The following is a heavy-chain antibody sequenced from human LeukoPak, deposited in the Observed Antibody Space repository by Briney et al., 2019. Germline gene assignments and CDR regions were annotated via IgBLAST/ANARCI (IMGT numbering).Heavy chain of an antibody. D-gene: IGHD6-19*01. Sequence: GASVKVSCKVSGYTLTELSMHWVRQAPGKGLEWMGGFDPGDGETIYAQKFQGRVTMTEDTSTDTAYMELSSLRSEDTAVYYCATGSSGWYYFDYWGQGTLVTVSS. J-gene: IGHJ4*02. V-gene: IGHV1-24*01. CDR1: GYTLTELS. CDR3: ATGSSGWYYFDY. CDR2: FDPGDGET.